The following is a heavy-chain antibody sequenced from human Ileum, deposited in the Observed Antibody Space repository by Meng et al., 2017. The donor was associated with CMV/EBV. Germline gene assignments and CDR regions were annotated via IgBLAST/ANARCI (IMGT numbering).Heavy chain of an antibody. CDR3: PRDVDDILTGYYSGMDV. CDR2: INPNSGGT. V-gene: IGHV1-2*02. J-gene: IGHJ6*02. D-gene: IGHD3-9*01. CDR1: GYTFTGYY. Sequence: ASVKVSCKASGYTFTGYYMHWLRQAPGQGLEWMGWINPNSGGTNYAQKFQGRVTMTRDTSISTAYIELSRLRSDGTAVYYFPRDVDDILTGYYSGMDVWGQGTTVNVSS.